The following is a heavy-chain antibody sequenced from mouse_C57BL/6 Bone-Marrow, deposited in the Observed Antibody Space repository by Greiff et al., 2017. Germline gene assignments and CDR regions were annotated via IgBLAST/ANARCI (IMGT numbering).Heavy chain of an antibody. CDR2: IYPGGGST. D-gene: IGHD1-1*01. CDR3: ARSAEYYGSRRWYCDV. CDR1: GYTFTSYW. Sequence: VQLQQPGAELVKPGASVKMSCKASGYTFTSYWITWVKQRPGQGLEWIGDIYPGGGSTNYNEKFKSKATLTVDTSSSTAYMQLSSLTSEASAVYYSARSAEYYGSRRWYCDVWGTGTTVTVSS. V-gene: IGHV1-55*01. J-gene: IGHJ1*03.